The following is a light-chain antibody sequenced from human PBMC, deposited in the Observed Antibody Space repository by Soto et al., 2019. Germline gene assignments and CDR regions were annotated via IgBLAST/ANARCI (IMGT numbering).Light chain of an antibody. CDR3: QQSYSTLT. J-gene: IGKJ5*01. CDR1: QSISSY. CDR2: AAS. V-gene: IGKV1-39*01. Sequence: IQMTQSPSSLSASVGDRVTITCRASQSISSYLNWYQQKPGKAPKPLIYAASSLQSGVPSRFSGSGPGTDFTLTISSLQPEDFATYYCQQSYSTLTFDQGTRLEIK.